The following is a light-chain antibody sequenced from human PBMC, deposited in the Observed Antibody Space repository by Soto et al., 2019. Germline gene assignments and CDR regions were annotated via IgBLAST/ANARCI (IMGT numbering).Light chain of an antibody. CDR3: QQLNSYTWT. Sequence: QMTQCPSSPSASLIGRGTSTWRASQRISRYLNWYQQKPGKAPKLLIYAASSLQSGVPSRFSASGSGTDFTLTISSLQNADFATYYGQQLNSYTWTFCQGTKVDIK. CDR2: AAS. CDR1: QRISRY. V-gene: IGKV1-39*01. J-gene: IGKJ1*01.